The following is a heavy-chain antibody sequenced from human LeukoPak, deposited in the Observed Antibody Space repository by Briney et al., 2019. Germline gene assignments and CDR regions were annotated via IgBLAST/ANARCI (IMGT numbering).Heavy chain of an antibody. Sequence: PSETLSLTCAVSGGSINDYYWTWIRQAPGKGLEWIGYISNSGTTDYNPSLKSRVTMSVDTSQNEFSLKLTSVPAADTAMYYCPRVVRGAITSNCFHPWGQGTLGTVSS. V-gene: IGHV4-59*01. CDR1: GGSINDYY. J-gene: IGHJ5*02. D-gene: IGHD3-10*02. CDR2: ISNSGTT. CDR3: PRVVRGAITSNCFHP.